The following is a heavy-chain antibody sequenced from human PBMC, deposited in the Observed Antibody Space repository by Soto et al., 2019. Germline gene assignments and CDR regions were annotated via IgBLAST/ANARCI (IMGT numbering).Heavy chain of an antibody. Sequence: QEQLVQSGAEVKKPGSSVKVSCKASGGLFSSYPISWVRQVPGHGLVWMGAIIPVFQTVYYTQRFQGRVTITADESTNTASMEPSSLGSEDPAIYYCARGGSGYTWFNEFWGQGTLVNVSS. CDR3: ARGGSGYTWFNEF. J-gene: IGHJ4*02. CDR1: GGLFSSYP. D-gene: IGHD3-22*01. V-gene: IGHV1-69*01. CDR2: IIPVFQTV.